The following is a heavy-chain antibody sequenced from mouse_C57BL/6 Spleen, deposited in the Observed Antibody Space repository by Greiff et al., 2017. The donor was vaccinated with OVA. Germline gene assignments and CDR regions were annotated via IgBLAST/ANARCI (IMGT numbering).Heavy chain of an antibody. CDR3: ARNLYDGYYGY. D-gene: IGHD2-3*01. Sequence: EVMLVESGGGLVKPGGSLKLSCAASGFTFSDYGMHWVRQAPEKGLEWVACISSGSSTIYYADTVKGRFTISRDNAKNTLFLQMTSLRSEDTAMYYCARNLYDGYYGYWGQGTTLTVSS. CDR2: ISSGSSTI. V-gene: IGHV5-17*01. CDR1: GFTFSDYG. J-gene: IGHJ2*01.